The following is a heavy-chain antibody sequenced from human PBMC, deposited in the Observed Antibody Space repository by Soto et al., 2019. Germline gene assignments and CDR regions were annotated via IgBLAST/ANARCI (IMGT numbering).Heavy chain of an antibody. CDR1: GFTFSSYS. CDR3: ARDRCSGGSCYSGVDYYYYGMDV. CDR2: ISSSSTI. D-gene: IGHD2-15*01. Sequence: PGGSLRLSCAASGFTFSSYSMNWVRQAPGKGLEWVSYISSSSTIYYADSVKGRFTISRDNAKNSLYLQMNSLRDEDTAVYYCARDRCSGGSCYSGVDYYYYGMDVWGQGTTVTVSS. V-gene: IGHV3-48*02. J-gene: IGHJ6*02.